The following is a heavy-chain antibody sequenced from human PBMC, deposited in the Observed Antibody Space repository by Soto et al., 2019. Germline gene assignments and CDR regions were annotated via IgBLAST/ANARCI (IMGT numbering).Heavy chain of an antibody. Sequence: GSLRLSCAASGFTFSSYSMNWVRQAPGKGLEWVSSISSSSSYIYYADSVKGRFTISRDNAKNSLYLQMNSLRAEDTAVYYCARGHVPPSAFDIWGQGTMVTVSS. D-gene: IGHD2-2*01. J-gene: IGHJ3*02. V-gene: IGHV3-21*01. CDR2: ISSSSSYI. CDR1: GFTFSSYS. CDR3: ARGHVPPSAFDI.